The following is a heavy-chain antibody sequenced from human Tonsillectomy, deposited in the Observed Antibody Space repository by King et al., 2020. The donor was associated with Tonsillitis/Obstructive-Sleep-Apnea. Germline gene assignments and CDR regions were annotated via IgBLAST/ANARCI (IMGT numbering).Heavy chain of an antibody. Sequence: QLQESGPGLVKPSETLSLTCTVSGGSISSYYWSWIRQPPGKGLECIGYIYYSGGTNYNPSLKSRVTISVDTSKNQFSLKLSSVTAADTAVYYCARVGAVMSAVDIWGRGTMFTVS. CDR3: ARVGAVMSAVDI. D-gene: IGHD3-16*01. J-gene: IGHJ3*02. V-gene: IGHV4-59*01. CDR2: IYYSGGT. CDR1: GGSISSYY.